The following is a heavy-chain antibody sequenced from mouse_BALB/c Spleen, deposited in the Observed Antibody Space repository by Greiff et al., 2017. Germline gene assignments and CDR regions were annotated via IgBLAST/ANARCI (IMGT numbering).Heavy chain of an antibody. CDR1: GYTFTDYY. D-gene: IGHD2-4*01. Sequence: VQLQQSGPELVKPGASVKMSCKASGYTFTDYYMKWVKQSHGQSLEWIGDINPNNGDTFYNQKFKGKATLTVDKSSSTAYMQLNSLTSEDSAVYYCARYDYDVWGAGTTVTVSS. J-gene: IGHJ1*01. CDR2: INPNNGDT. CDR3: ARYDYDV. V-gene: IGHV1-26*01.